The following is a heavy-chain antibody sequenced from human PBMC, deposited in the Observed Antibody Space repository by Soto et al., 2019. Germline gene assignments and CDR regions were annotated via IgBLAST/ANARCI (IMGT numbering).Heavy chain of an antibody. Sequence: ASVKVSCKASGYSFTCYGISWVRQAPGQGLEWMGWISAYTGNTNYAQKLQGRVTMTTDTSTSTAYMELRSLRSDDTAVYYCARDKDIVAATHGGWLDHWGQGTLVTVSS. CDR3: ARDKDIVAATHGGWLDH. D-gene: IGHD2-15*01. CDR2: ISAYTGNT. V-gene: IGHV1-18*01. J-gene: IGHJ5*02. CDR1: GYSFTCYG.